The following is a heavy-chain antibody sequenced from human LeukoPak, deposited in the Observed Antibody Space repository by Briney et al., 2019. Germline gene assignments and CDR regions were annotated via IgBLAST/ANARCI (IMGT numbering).Heavy chain of an antibody. V-gene: IGHV1-2*02. Sequence: ASVKVSCKASGYTFTGYYMHWVRQAPGQGLEWMGWINPNSGGTNYAQKFQGRVTMTRDTSISTAYMELSRLRSDDTAVYYCARVPGPGSGTYYTFDYWGQGALVTVSS. CDR1: GYTFTGYY. CDR2: INPNSGGT. CDR3: ARVPGPGSGTYYTFDY. D-gene: IGHD3-10*01. J-gene: IGHJ4*02.